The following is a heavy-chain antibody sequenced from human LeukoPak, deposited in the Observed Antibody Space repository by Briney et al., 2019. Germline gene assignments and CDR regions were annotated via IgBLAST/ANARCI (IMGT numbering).Heavy chain of an antibody. CDR2: IYSGGST. Sequence: GGSLRLSCAASGFTVSSNYMSWVRQAPGKGLEWVSVIYSGGSTYYAGSVRGRFTISRDNSKNTLYLQMNSLRAEDTAVYYCARIDDSSGYEYDYWGQGTLVTVSS. CDR3: ARIDDSSGYEYDY. V-gene: IGHV3-53*01. CDR1: GFTVSSNY. D-gene: IGHD3-22*01. J-gene: IGHJ4*02.